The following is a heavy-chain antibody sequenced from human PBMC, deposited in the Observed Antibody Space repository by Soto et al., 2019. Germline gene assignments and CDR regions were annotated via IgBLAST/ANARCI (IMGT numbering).Heavy chain of an antibody. CDR3: ARGYYSGRNPSSFDY. D-gene: IGHD1-26*01. V-gene: IGHV1-69*01. CDR1: GGTFSSYT. CDR2: ITPTLNIA. Sequence: QLQLVQSGAEVREPGSSVKVSCKASGGTFSSYTVIWVRQAPGQGLEWMGGITPTLNIAKYAEKFQGRVTITADESTSTVNMHLSSLRSEDTAVYFCARGYYSGRNPSSFDYWGQGTLVDVSS. J-gene: IGHJ4*02.